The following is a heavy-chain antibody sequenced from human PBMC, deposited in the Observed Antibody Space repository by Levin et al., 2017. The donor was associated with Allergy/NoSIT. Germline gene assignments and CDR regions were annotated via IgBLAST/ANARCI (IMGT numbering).Heavy chain of an antibody. D-gene: IGHD1-7*01. CDR1: GFTFSSYT. CDR3: ARDSSPFGTGTTSSYGMDV. Sequence: NPGGSLRLSCAASGFTFSSYTMNWVRQAPGKGLEWVSSISSSGNYIYYGDSVKGRFTISRDNAKNSLYLQMNNLRAEDTAVYYCARDSSPFGTGTTSSYGMDVWGQGTTVTVSS. CDR2: ISSSGNYI. J-gene: IGHJ6*02. V-gene: IGHV3-21*01.